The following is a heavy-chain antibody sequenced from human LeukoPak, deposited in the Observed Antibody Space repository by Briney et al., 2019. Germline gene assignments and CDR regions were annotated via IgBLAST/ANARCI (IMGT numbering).Heavy chain of an antibody. D-gene: IGHD6-13*01. J-gene: IGHJ4*02. CDR2: IYSGGST. Sequence: GGSLRLSCAASGFTFSSYSMNWVRQAPGKGLEWVSVIYSGGSTYYADSVKGRFTISRDNSKNTLYLQMNSLRAEDTAVYYCAREANPSSWYSIDYWGQGTLVTVSS. CDR3: AREANPSSWYSIDY. V-gene: IGHV3-66*01. CDR1: GFTFSSYS.